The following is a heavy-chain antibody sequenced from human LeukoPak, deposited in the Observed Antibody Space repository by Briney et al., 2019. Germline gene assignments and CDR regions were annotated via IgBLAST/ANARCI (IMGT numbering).Heavy chain of an antibody. CDR3: TRGLCGGECYSPDS. J-gene: IGHJ5*01. CDR1: GFTFSNYA. Sequence: GGSLRLSCAPSGFTFSNYAMHWGRQAPGKGLEYVSGISDKGGSTYYANSVKDRFTISRDNSRNTVYLQVDSVRAEDMAVYYCTRGLCGGECYSPDSRGQGTLVTVSS. D-gene: IGHD2-21*01. CDR2: ISDKGGST. V-gene: IGHV3-64*01.